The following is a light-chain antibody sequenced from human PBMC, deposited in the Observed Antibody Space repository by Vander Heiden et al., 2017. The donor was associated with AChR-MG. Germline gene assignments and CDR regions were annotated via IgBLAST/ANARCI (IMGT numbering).Light chain of an antibody. CDR3: QQTDSIPRT. CDR2: SAS. CDR1: QKITNY. Sequence: DIQMTQSPSSLSASVGDRVTITCRASQKITNYLNWYQQKPGKAPKLLIYSASSLQSGVPSRFSGSGSGTDFTLTISSLQPEDFVTYYCQQTDSIPRTFGQGTKVEIK. V-gene: IGKV1-39*01. J-gene: IGKJ1*01.